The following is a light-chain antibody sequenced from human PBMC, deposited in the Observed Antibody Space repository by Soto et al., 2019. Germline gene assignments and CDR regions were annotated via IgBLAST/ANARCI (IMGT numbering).Light chain of an antibody. CDR3: HHYNSWPYT. CDR1: QSVSSN. Sequence: EIVMTQSPDTLSLSPGESATLSCRASQSVSSNLAWYQQKTGQAPRLLIYGESTRATGLPDRLSGSGSGTELNLTISRLQSEDFAVYYCHHYNSWPYTCGQGTKVDIK. CDR2: GES. J-gene: IGKJ2*01. V-gene: IGKV3-15*01.